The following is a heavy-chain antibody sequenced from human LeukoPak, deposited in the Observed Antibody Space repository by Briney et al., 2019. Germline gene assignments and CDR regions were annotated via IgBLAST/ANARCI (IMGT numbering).Heavy chain of an antibody. D-gene: IGHD3-3*01. CDR1: GLTFSTYW. CDR2: IKEDGSAK. Sequence: GGSLRLSCAASGLTFSTYWRSWVRQAPGKGLECVANIKEDGSAKYYVGSVKGRFTISRDNAKKSLYLQMNSLRAEDTAVYFCASGFLDDFWSGHFWGQGTLVTVSS. J-gene: IGHJ4*02. V-gene: IGHV3-7*01. CDR3: ASGFLDDFWSGHF.